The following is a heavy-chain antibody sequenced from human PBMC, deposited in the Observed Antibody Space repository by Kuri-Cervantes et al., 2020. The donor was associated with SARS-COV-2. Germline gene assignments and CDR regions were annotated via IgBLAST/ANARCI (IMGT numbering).Heavy chain of an antibody. J-gene: IGHJ4*02. CDR1: GYTFTGYY. Sequence: ASVKVSCKASGYTFTGYYMHWVRQAPGQGLEWMGWINPNSGGTNYAQKFQGRVTITADESTSTAYMELSSLRSEDTAVYYCAWLTDYGVPFDYWGQGTLVTVSS. CDR2: INPNSGGT. V-gene: IGHV1-2*02. D-gene: IGHD4-17*01. CDR3: AWLTDYGVPFDY.